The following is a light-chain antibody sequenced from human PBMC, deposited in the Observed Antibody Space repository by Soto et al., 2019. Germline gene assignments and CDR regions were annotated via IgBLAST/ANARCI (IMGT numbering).Light chain of an antibody. Sequence: IVLTQSPGTLSLSPGERATLSCRASQSVTTQLAWYQQKPGQAPRLIIHGASSRATGVPDRITGSGSGTDFTLSLSLREPEDFAVYYCQQDGGSTRPFGQGTKVEIK. CDR1: QSVTTQ. V-gene: IGKV3-20*01. CDR3: QQDGGSTRP. CDR2: GAS. J-gene: IGKJ1*01.